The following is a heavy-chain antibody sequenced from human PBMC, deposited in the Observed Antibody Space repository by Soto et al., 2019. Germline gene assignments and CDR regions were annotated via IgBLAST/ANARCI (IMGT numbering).Heavy chain of an antibody. CDR3: ERDGGYKGSGFDY. V-gene: IGHV1-18*04. Sequence: QVHLVQSGVEVKKPGASVKVSCKASGYSFSTFGLSWVRQAPGQGLEWMGWISTYNGNSEYAQKFLGRVTLTTETTTTTAYMELRGLKSDDTAVYYCERDGGYKGSGFDYWGQGTLVTVSS. J-gene: IGHJ4*02. CDR2: ISTYNGNS. D-gene: IGHD3-10*01. CDR1: GYSFSTFG.